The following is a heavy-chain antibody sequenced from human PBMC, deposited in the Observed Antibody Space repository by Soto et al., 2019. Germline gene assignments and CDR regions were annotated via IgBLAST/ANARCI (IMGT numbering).Heavy chain of an antibody. CDR2: IWYDGSNK. CDR1: GFTFSSYG. J-gene: IGHJ4*02. D-gene: IGHD2-2*01. Sequence: QVQLVESGGGVVQPGRSLRLSCAASGFTFSSYGMHGVRQAPGKGLEWVAVIWYDGSNKYYADSVKGRFTISRDNSKNTLYLQMNSLRAEDTAVYYCARDRCSSTSCYVVSRGFSSGWYVFDYWGQGTLVTVSS. CDR3: ARDRCSSTSCYVVSRGFSSGWYVFDY. V-gene: IGHV3-33*01.